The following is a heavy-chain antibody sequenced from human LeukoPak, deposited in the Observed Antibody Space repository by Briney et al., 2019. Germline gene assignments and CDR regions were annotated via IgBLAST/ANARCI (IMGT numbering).Heavy chain of an antibody. D-gene: IGHD1-26*01. V-gene: IGHV4-38-2*02. CDR1: GYSISSGYY. CDR3: ARTGAGYYYCYMDV. CDR2: IYRSGST. J-gene: IGHJ6*03. Sequence: SETLSLTCTVSGYSISSGYYWGWIRQPPGKGLEWIGTIYRSGSTYSNPSLRGRVTISVDTSKNQFSLKLSSVTAADTAVYYCARTGAGYYYCYMDVRGKGTTVTVSS.